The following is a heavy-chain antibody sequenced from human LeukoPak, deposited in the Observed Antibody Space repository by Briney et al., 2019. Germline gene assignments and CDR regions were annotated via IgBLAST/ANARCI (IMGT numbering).Heavy chain of an antibody. CDR2: SNAGNGNT. D-gene: IGHD2-2*02. CDR3: AKDGGALGGYCSSTSCYKYGY. J-gene: IGHJ4*02. V-gene: IGHV1-3*02. CDR1: GYTFTSYA. Sequence: ASVKVSCKASGYTFTSYAMHWVRQAPGQRLEWMGWSNAGNGNTKYSQEFQGRVTITRDTSASTAYMELSSLRSEDMAVYYCAKDGGALGGYCSSTSCYKYGYWGQGTLVTVSS.